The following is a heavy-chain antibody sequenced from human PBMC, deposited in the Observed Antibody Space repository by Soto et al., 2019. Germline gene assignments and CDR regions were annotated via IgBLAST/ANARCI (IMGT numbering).Heavy chain of an antibody. CDR1: GFTFSSYG. CDR3: AKDGVLLWFGEFHGMDV. V-gene: IGHV3-30*18. J-gene: IGHJ6*02. Sequence: GGSLRLSCAASGFTFSSYGMHWVRQAPGKGLEWVAVISYDGSNKYYADSVKGRFTISRDNSKNTLYLQMNSLRAEDTAVYYCAKDGVLLWFGEFHGMDVWGQGTTVTVSS. D-gene: IGHD3-10*01. CDR2: ISYDGSNK.